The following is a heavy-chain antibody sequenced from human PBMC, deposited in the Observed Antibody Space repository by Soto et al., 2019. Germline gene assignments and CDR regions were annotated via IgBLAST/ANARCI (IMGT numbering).Heavy chain of an antibody. J-gene: IGHJ3*02. Sequence: QVQLQESGPGLVKPSETLSLTCTVSGGSVSSGSYYWSWIRQPPGKGLEWIGYIYYSGSTNYDPSRKSRVTISVDTSKSPFSLTLSSVTAADTAVYYCARDSVVVPAANLDAFDIWGQGTMVTVSS. CDR1: GGSVSSGSYY. CDR2: IYYSGST. CDR3: ARDSVVVPAANLDAFDI. D-gene: IGHD2-2*01. V-gene: IGHV4-61*01.